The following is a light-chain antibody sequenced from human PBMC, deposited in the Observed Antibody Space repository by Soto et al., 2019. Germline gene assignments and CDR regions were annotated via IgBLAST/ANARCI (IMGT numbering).Light chain of an antibody. CDR2: KAS. CDR3: QQDNNYGSWT. Sequence: DIQMTQSPSTLSASVGDRVTITCRASQSISGWLAWYQQNPGKAPKLLIYKASTLESGVPSRFSGSGYGTEFTLTISSLQPDDFATYYGQQDNNYGSWTFGQGNKVEIK. J-gene: IGKJ1*01. V-gene: IGKV1-5*03. CDR1: QSISGW.